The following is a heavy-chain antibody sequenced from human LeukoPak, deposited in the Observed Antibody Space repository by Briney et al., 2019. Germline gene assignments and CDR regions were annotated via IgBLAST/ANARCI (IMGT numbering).Heavy chain of an antibody. CDR1: GFNVSSSY. D-gene: IGHD1-26*01. Sequence: GGSLRLSCAVSGFNVSSSYISWVRQAPGKGLEWVSAIYSGGTTYYADSVKGRFTISRDNSKNTLYLQMNSLSVDDTAVYYCAKAVGPSTTFDYWGQGTLVTVSS. CDR2: IYSGGTT. J-gene: IGHJ4*02. V-gene: IGHV3-53*01. CDR3: AKAVGPSTTFDY.